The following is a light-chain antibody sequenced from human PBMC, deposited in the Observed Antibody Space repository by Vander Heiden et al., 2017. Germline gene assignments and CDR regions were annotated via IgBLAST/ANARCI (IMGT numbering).Light chain of an antibody. CDR3: QQRSNWPPYT. J-gene: IGKJ2*01. Sequence: DIVLTQSPATLSLSPGERATLSCRASQSVRNYLAWYQQKPGQAPRLLIYDASNRATGIPARFSGSGSGTDFTLTISSLEPEDFAVYYCQQRSNWPPYTFGQGTKLEIK. V-gene: IGKV3-11*01. CDR1: QSVRNY. CDR2: DAS.